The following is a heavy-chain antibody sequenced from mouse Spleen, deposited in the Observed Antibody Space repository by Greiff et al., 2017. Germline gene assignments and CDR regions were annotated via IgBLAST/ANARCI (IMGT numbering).Heavy chain of an antibody. V-gene: IGHV14-3*01. Sequence: EVKLVESVAELVRPGASVKLSCTASGFNIKNTYMHWVKQRPEQGLEWIGRIDPANGNTKYAPKFQGKATITADTSSNTAYLQLSSLTSEDTAIYYCARNYYGSRAWFAYWGQGTLVTVSA. CDR3: ARNYYGSRAWFAY. J-gene: IGHJ3*01. CDR2: IDPANGNT. CDR1: GFNIKNTY. D-gene: IGHD1-1*01.